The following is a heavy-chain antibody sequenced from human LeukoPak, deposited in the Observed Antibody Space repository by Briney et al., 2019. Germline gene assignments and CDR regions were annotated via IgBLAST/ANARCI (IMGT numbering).Heavy chain of an antibody. CDR3: ARDRSRIYDFEY. V-gene: IGHV4-39*07. D-gene: IGHD6-13*01. Sequence: SETLSLTCTVSGGSISSRTHYWGRIRQPPGKGLEWIGSIYYSGGTYYNPSLKSRVTISVDTSKNQFSLKLSSVTAADTAVYYCARDRSRIYDFEYWGQGTLVTVSS. CDR1: GGSISSRTHY. J-gene: IGHJ4*02. CDR2: IYYSGGT.